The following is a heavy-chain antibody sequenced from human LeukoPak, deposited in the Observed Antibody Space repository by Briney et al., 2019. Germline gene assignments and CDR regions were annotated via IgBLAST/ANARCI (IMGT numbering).Heavy chain of an antibody. D-gene: IGHD3-9*01. CDR2: IYYSGST. J-gene: IGHJ6*02. Sequence: SETLSLTCTVSGGSISSYYWSWIRQPPGKGLEWIGYIYYSGSTNYNPSLKSRVTISVDTSKNQFSLKLSSVPAADTAVYYCARKRRDYDILTGYYYYYGMDVWGQGTTVTVSS. V-gene: IGHV4-59*01. CDR3: ARKRRDYDILTGYYYYYGMDV. CDR1: GGSISSYY.